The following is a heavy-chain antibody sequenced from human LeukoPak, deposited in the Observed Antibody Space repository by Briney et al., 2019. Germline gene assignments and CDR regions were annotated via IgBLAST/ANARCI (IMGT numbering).Heavy chain of an antibody. Sequence: SETLSLTCAVSGASINISKWWSWVRQPPGKGLEWIGEIYHSGSTNYNPSFKSRVTLLVDKSKNLLSLKLNSVTAADTAVYYCAKAKDSSTWSPGSWFDPWGQGTLVTVSS. CDR2: IYHSGST. CDR1: GASINISKW. V-gene: IGHV4-4*02. CDR3: AKAKDSSTWSPGSWFDP. J-gene: IGHJ5*02. D-gene: IGHD6-13*01.